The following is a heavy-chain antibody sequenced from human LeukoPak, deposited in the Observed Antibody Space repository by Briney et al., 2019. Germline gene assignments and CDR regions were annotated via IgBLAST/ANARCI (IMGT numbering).Heavy chain of an antibody. J-gene: IGHJ6*02. CDR2: INSDGSIT. D-gene: IGHD5-18*01. CDR3: ARDAVDTANAV. Sequence: PGGSLRLSCAASGFTFSSYWMNWVRQAPGKGLVWVSHINSDGSITSYADPVKGRFTISRDNAKNTLYLQMNSLRAEDTAVYYCARDAVDTANAVWGQGTTVTVSS. V-gene: IGHV3-74*01. CDR1: GFTFSSYW.